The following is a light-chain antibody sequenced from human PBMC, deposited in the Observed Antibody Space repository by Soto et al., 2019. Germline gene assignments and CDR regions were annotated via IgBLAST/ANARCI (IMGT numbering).Light chain of an antibody. CDR2: SNY. V-gene: IGLV1-44*01. CDR1: SSNIESNT. CDR3: AAWDDILNGYV. Sequence: QSALTEPPSASWTPGQRATISCSGSSSNIESNTVTWYQQLPGTAPKLVIYSNYARPSGVPDRFSGSTSGTSASLVIRGLQSEDDVDYYGAAWDDILNGYVFXGGTKVTVL. J-gene: IGLJ1*01.